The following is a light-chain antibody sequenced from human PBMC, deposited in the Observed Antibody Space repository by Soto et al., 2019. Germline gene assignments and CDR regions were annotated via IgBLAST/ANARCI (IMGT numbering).Light chain of an antibody. V-gene: IGLV2-14*01. CDR3: SSYTSSTIP. J-gene: IGLJ1*01. CDR2: DVS. CDR1: SSDVGGYNY. Sequence: QSALAQPASVSGSPGQSITISCTGTSSDVGGYNYVSWYQQHSGKAPKLMIYDVSNRPSGVSNRFSGSKSGNTASLTISGFQAENEAVYYCSSYTSSTIPFGPGTKVTAL.